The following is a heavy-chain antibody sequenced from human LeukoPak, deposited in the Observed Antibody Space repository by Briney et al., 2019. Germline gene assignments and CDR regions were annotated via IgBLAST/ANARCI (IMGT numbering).Heavy chain of an antibody. CDR1: GGSFGGYY. CDR3: ARGGTYYGFFQH. Sequence: SSETLSLTCAVYGGSFGGYYWSYIRQPPGKGLEWIGYISYSGSSNYNPSLKSRVTISVDTSKKQFSLKLTSVTAADTAVYYCARGGTYYGFFQHWGQGTLVTVSS. D-gene: IGHD1-26*01. V-gene: IGHV4-59*01. J-gene: IGHJ1*01. CDR2: ISYSGSS.